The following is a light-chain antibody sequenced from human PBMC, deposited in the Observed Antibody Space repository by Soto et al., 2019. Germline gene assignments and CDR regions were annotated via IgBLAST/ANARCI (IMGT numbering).Light chain of an antibody. CDR1: QSVSSSY. V-gene: IGKV3-20*01. J-gene: IGKJ1*01. CDR3: QQYGSSPWP. CDR2: GAS. Sequence: EIVLTQSPGTLSLSPGERATLSCRASQSVSSSYLAWYQQKPGQAPRLLIYGASSRASGIPHRFSGSGSGTDFTITISRLEPEDFAVYYCQQYGSSPWPFGQGTKVEIK.